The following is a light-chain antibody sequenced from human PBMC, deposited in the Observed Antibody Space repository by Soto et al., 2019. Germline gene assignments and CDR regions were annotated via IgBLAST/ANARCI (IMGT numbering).Light chain of an antibody. V-gene: IGLV1-40*01. CDR1: SSNIGAGFD. Sequence: QSALTQPPSVSGAPGQRVVISCTGSSSNIGAGFDVHWYQQLPGTAPKLLIFGNKNRPSGVPDRFSGSKSGTSASLAITGLQAEDEADYYCQSNDSSLSGFVFGTGTKLTVL. CDR2: GNK. CDR3: QSNDSSLSGFV. J-gene: IGLJ1*01.